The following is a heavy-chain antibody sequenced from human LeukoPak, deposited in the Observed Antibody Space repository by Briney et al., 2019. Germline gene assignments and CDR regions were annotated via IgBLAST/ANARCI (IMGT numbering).Heavy chain of an antibody. D-gene: IGHD3-10*01. CDR1: GDSISSDY. J-gene: IGHJ3*02. CDR2: IYYTGST. V-gene: IGHV4-59*12. Sequence: SETLSLTCAVSGDSISSDYWSWIRQPPGKGLEWIGYIYYTGSTNYNPSLKSRVTISVDTPKNHFSLTLSSVTAADTAVYYCARSDGYGLVGIWGQGTMVTVSS. CDR3: ARSDGYGLVGI.